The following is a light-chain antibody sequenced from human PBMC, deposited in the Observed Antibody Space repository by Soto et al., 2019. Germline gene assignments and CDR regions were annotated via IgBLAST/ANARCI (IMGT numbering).Light chain of an antibody. CDR2: SNN. CDR3: AAWDGSLSGYV. J-gene: IGLJ1*01. CDR1: SSNIGSNT. V-gene: IGLV1-44*01. Sequence: QSVLTQPPSASGTPGQRVTISCSGSSSNIGSNTVNWYHQLPGTAPKLLINSNNQRPSGVPDRFSGSKSGTSASLAISGLQSEDEADYYCAAWDGSLSGYVFGTGTKLTVL.